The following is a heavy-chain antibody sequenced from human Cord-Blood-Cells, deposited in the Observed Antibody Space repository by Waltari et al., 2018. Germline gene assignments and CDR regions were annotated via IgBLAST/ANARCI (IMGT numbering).Heavy chain of an antibody. V-gene: IGHV1-69*12. Sequence: QVQLVQSGAEVKKPGSSVKVSCKASGGTFSSSAIRGGRQAPGQGLEWMGGIIPIFGTANYAQKFQGRVTITADESTSTAYMELSSLRSEDTAVYYCARGGGSGSYYNWGQGTLVTVSS. D-gene: IGHD3-10*01. CDR1: GGTFSSSA. CDR2: IIPIFGTA. CDR3: ARGGGSGSYYN. J-gene: IGHJ4*02.